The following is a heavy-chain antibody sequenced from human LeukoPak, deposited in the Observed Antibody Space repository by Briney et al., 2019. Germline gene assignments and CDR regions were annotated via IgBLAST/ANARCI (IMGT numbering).Heavy chain of an antibody. CDR3: PSTPGEMASQLGYYFHY. D-gene: IGHD5-24*01. J-gene: IGHJ4*02. CDR1: RYTFTGYY. V-gene: IGHV1-2*02. Sequence: ASVKVSCKASRYTFTGYYMHGVRQAPGQGGEWVGWSNPNSGGTSYAQKFQSRVTITRDTAISTAYMELSRLRSDDTPVYYCPSTPGEMASQLGYYFHYWAQGTLVPVPS. CDR2: SNPNSGGT.